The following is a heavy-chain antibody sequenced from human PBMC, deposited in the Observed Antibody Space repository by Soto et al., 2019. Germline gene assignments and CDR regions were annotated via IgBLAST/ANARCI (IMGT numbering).Heavy chain of an antibody. CDR2: INHIVTT. J-gene: IGHJ5*02. Sequence: PSETLSLTCTVSGGSIRSAGHYWSWIRQHPGKGLEWIGYINHIVTTFYNPSLKSRLTISAHPSEHHFSLRLPSVTAAHPAVYVCAIWGGFCPDGVCPPQFDPWGQGTLVTVSS. V-gene: IGHV4-31*03. CDR3: AIWGGFCPDGVCPPQFDP. D-gene: IGHD2-8*01. CDR1: GGSIRSAGHY.